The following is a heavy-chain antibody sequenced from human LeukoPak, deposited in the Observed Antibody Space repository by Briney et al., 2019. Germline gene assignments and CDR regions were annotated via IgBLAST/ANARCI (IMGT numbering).Heavy chain of an antibody. Sequence: SETLSLTCAVYGGSFSGYYWSWIRQPPGKGLEWIGEINHSGSTNYNPSLKSRVTISVDTSKNQFSLKLSSVTAADTAVYYCARDLRPLYGMDAWGQGTTVTVSS. CDR3: ARDLRPLYGMDA. CDR2: INHSGST. V-gene: IGHV4-34*01. CDR1: GGSFSGYY. J-gene: IGHJ6*02.